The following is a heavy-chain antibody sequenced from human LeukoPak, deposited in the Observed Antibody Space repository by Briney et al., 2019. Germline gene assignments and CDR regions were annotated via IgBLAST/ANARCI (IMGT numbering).Heavy chain of an antibody. Sequence: SETLSLTCTVSGGSVSSGRYYWSWLRQPPGKGLEWIGYIYYSGSTNYNPSLKSLVTISVDTSKNQFSMKLSSVTAADTAVYYCARGRRGITMVRGVITHFDYWGQGTLVTVSS. CDR1: GGSVSSGRYY. D-gene: IGHD3-10*01. V-gene: IGHV4-61*01. CDR3: ARGRRGITMVRGVITHFDY. J-gene: IGHJ4*02. CDR2: IYYSGST.